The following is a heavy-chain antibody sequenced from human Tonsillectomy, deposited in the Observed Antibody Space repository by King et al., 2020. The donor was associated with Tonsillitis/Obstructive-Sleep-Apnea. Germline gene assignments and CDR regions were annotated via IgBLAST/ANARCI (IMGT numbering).Heavy chain of an antibody. CDR2: IIPIFGTA. V-gene: IGHV1-69*01. J-gene: IGHJ3*01. D-gene: IGHD4-17*01. CDR1: GGTFSSYA. Sequence: QVQLVESGAEVKKPGSSVKVSCKASGGTFSSYAISWVRQAPGQGLEWMGGIIPIFGTANYAQKFQGRVTITADESTSTAYMELSSLRSEDTVVYYCASSTVNTFKDAFDVGGQGKMGTVSS. CDR3: ASSTVNTFKDAFDV.